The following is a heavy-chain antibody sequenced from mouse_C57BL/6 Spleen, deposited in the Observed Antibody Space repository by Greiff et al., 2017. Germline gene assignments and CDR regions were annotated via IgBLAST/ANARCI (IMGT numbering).Heavy chain of an antibody. D-gene: IGHD3-1*01. Sequence: VQLQQSGPELVKPGASVKISCKASGYTFTDYYMNWVKQSHGKSLEWIGDINPNNGGTSYNQKFKGKATLTVDKSSSTAYMELRSLTSEDSAVYYCASWGFLDYWGQGTTLTVSS. CDR1: GYTFTDYY. J-gene: IGHJ2*01. V-gene: IGHV1-26*01. CDR2: INPNNGGT. CDR3: ASWGFLDY.